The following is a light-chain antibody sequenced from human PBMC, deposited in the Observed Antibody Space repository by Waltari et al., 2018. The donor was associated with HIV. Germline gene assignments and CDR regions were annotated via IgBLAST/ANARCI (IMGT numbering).Light chain of an antibody. CDR3: QQYNSYSVT. V-gene: IGKV1-5*03. Sequence: DIQMTQSPSTLSASVGDRVTITCRASQSISSWLAWYQQKPGKAPKLLIYKASSLKSGVPSRFSGSGSVTEFTLTISSLQPHDFATDYCQQYNSYSVTFGQGTKVEIK. CDR1: QSISSW. J-gene: IGKJ1*01. CDR2: KAS.